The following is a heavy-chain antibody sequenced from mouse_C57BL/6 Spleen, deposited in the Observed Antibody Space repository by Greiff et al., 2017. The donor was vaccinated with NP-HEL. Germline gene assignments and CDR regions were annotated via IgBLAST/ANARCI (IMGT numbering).Heavy chain of an antibody. Sequence: QFQLQQSGAELVRPGASVTLSCKASAYTFPDYEMHWVKQTPVHGLEWIGAIDPETGGTAYNQKFKGKAILTADKSSSTAYMELRSLTSEDSAVYYCTRVGYDYDGGGFAYWGQGTLVTVSA. CDR1: AYTFPDYE. D-gene: IGHD2-4*01. J-gene: IGHJ3*01. CDR3: TRVGYDYDGGGFAY. V-gene: IGHV1-15*01. CDR2: IDPETGGT.